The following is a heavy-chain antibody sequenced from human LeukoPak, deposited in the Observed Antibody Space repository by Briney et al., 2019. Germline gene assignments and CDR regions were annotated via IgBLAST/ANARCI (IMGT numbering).Heavy chain of an antibody. V-gene: IGHV3-30-3*01. CDR2: ISYDGSNK. CDR3: ARDYDSSGYYYRYYYYGMDV. D-gene: IGHD3-22*01. Sequence: RSLRLSCAASGFTFSSYAMHWVRQAPGKGLEWVAVISYDGSNKYYADSVKGRFTISRDNAKNSLYLQMNSLRAEDTAVYYCARDYDSSGYYYRYYYYGMDVWGQGTTVTVSS. J-gene: IGHJ6*02. CDR1: GFTFSSYA.